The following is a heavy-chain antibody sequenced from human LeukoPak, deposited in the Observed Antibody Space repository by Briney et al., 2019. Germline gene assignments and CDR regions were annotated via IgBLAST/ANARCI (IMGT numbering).Heavy chain of an antibody. J-gene: IGHJ4*02. V-gene: IGHV3-21*01. CDR2: ISSSSRYI. Sequence: GGSLRLSCAASGFTFSSYSMNWVRQAPGKGLEWVSSISSSSRYIYYADSVKGRFTISRDNAKNSLYLQMNSLRAEDTAVYYCARDFSLRYSSSWSATDWGQGTLVTVSS. D-gene: IGHD6-13*01. CDR3: ARDFSLRYSSSWSATD. CDR1: GFTFSSYS.